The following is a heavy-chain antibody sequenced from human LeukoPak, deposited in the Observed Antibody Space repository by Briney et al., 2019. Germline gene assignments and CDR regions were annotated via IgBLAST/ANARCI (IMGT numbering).Heavy chain of an antibody. J-gene: IGHJ4*02. CDR2: ISYDGSNK. Sequence: GGSLRLSCAASGFTFSSYAMHWVRQAPGKGLEWVTVISYDGSNKYYADSVKGRFTISRDNSKNTLYLQMNSLRAEDTAVYYRARDLGTHCSSTSCPSGAFDYWGQGTLVTVSP. D-gene: IGHD2-2*01. CDR3: ARDLGTHCSSTSCPSGAFDY. V-gene: IGHV3-30*04. CDR1: GFTFSSYA.